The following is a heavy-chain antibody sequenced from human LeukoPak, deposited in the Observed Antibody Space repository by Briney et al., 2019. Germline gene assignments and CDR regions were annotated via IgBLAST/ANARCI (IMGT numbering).Heavy chain of an antibody. D-gene: IGHD2-2*01. CDR3: ARDRYCSSTSCYGGLDP. V-gene: IGHV4-59*01. CDR1: GGSISSYH. CDR2: TYYSGST. Sequence: PSETLSLTCTVSGGSISSYHWSWIRQPPGKGLEWIGYTYYSGSTNYNPSLKSRVTISVDTSKNQFSLKLSSVTAAVTAVYYCARDRYCSSTSCYGGLDPWGQGTLVTVSS. J-gene: IGHJ5*02.